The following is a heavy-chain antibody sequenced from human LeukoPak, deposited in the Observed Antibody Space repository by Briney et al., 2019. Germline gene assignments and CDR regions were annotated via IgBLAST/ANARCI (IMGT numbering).Heavy chain of an antibody. CDR3: ARAAQGGIAAAYYFDY. CDR1: GYTFTGYY. V-gene: IGHV1-2*02. CDR2: INPNSGGT. J-gene: IGHJ4*02. Sequence: EASVKVSCKASGYTFTGYYMHWVRQAPGQGLEWMGWINPNSGGTNYAQKFQGRVTMTRDTSISTAYMELSSLRSEDTAVYYCARAAQGGIAAAYYFDYWGQGTLVTVSS. D-gene: IGHD6-13*01.